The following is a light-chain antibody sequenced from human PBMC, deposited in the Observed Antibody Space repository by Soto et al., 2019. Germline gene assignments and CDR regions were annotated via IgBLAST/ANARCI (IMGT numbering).Light chain of an antibody. V-gene: IGKV3-20*01. CDR1: QSISSTY. CDR2: DAS. CDR3: QHYDSARWT. Sequence: EIVLTQSPGTLSLSPGERATLSCRASQSISSTYLTWYHQRPGQTPRLLIYDASRRATGIPDRFSGSGSGTDFSLTISRLEPEDFAVYYCQHYDSARWTFGLGTQ. J-gene: IGKJ1*01.